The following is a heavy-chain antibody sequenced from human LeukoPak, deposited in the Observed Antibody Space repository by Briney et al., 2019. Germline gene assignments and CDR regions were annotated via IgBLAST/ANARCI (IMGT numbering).Heavy chain of an antibody. CDR2: IYYSGST. J-gene: IGHJ6*02. CDR1: GGSVSSGSYY. Sequence: SETLSLTCTVSGGSVSSGSYYWSWIRQPPGKGLEWIGYIYYSGSTNYNPSLKSRVTISVDTSKNQFSLKLSSVTAADTAVYYCARGMNFVRGGQKYYYYGMDVWGQGTTVTVSS. CDR3: ARGMNFVRGGQKYYYYGMDV. D-gene: IGHD3/OR15-3a*01. V-gene: IGHV4-61*01.